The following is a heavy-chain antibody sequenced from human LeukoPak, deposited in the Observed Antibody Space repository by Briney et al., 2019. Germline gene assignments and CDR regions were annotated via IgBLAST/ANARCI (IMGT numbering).Heavy chain of an antibody. CDR3: ARAYGNNGMDV. Sequence: GGSLRLSCAASGFTFSSYAMSWVRQAPGKGLEWVSAISGSGGSTYYADSVKGRFTISRDNSKNTLYLQMNSLRADDTALYYCARAYGNNGMDVWGQGTTVIVSS. V-gene: IGHV3-23*01. CDR1: GFTFSSYA. D-gene: IGHD4-11*01. CDR2: ISGSGGST. J-gene: IGHJ6*02.